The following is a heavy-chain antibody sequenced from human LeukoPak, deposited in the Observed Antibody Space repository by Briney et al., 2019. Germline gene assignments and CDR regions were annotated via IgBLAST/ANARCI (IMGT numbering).Heavy chain of an antibody. CDR3: TRGYCASDSCYAAWFDP. Sequence: EASVKVSCKASGYTFINYDINWVRQATGQGLEWMGWMNPKSGNTGYAEKFQGRVTMTRNTSISTAYMELSSLRSEDTAVYYCTRGYCASDSCYAAWFDPWGQGTLVTVSS. D-gene: IGHD2-2*01. CDR1: GYTFINYD. CDR2: MNPKSGNT. J-gene: IGHJ5*02. V-gene: IGHV1-8*01.